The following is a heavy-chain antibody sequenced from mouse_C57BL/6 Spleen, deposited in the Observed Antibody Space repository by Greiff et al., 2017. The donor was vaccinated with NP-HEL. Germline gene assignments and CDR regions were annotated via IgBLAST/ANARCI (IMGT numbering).Heavy chain of an antibody. CDR2: IYPRSGNT. CDR3: ARWGDYDPYFDY. Sequence: QVQLKQSGAELARPGASVKLSCKASGYTFTSDGRSWVKQRTGQGLEWIGEIYPRSGNTYYNEKFKGKATLTADKSSSTAYMELRSLTSEDSAVYFCARWGDYDPYFDYWGQGTTLTVSS. D-gene: IGHD2-4*01. J-gene: IGHJ2*01. CDR1: GYTFTSDG. V-gene: IGHV1-81*01.